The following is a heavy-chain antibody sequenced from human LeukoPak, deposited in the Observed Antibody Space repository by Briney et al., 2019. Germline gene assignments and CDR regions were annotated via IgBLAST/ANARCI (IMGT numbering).Heavy chain of an antibody. J-gene: IGHJ4*02. CDR1: GGSISTYY. V-gene: IGHV4-4*07. CDR3: ARGKVVAGTPGQNSWDN. D-gene: IGHD6-19*01. Sequence: PSETLSPTCTVSGGSISTYYWNWIRQPAGKGLEWIGRIYTSGSTSYNPSLKSRVTMSVDTSKNQFSLKLTSVTAADTAVYYCARGKVVAGTPGQNSWDNWGQGILVTVSS. CDR2: IYTSGST.